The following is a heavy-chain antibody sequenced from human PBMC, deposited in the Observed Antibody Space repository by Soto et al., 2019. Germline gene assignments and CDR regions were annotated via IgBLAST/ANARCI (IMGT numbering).Heavy chain of an antibody. CDR3: AKEVIVAQGGYWYFDL. D-gene: IGHD6-6*01. V-gene: IGHV3-9*01. Sequence: EVQLVESGGGLVQPGRSLRLSCAASGFTFDDYAMHWVRQAPGKGLEWVSGISWNSGSIGYADSVKGRFTISRDNAKNSLYLQMNSLRAEDTALYYCAKEVIVAQGGYWYFDLWGRGTLVTVSS. J-gene: IGHJ2*01. CDR2: ISWNSGSI. CDR1: GFTFDDYA.